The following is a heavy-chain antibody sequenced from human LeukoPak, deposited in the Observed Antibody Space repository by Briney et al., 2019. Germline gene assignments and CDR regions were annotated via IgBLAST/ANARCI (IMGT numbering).Heavy chain of an antibody. CDR2: IIPIFGTA. D-gene: IGHD3-16*01. V-gene: IGHV1-69*05. CDR1: GGTFSSYA. Sequence: GASVKVSCEASGGTFSSYAISWVRQAPGQGLEWMGGIIPIFGTANYAQKFQGRVTITTDESTSTAYMELSSLRSEDTAVYYCARERNDYYYYYMDVWGKGTTVTVSS. J-gene: IGHJ6*03. CDR3: ARERNDYYYYYMDV.